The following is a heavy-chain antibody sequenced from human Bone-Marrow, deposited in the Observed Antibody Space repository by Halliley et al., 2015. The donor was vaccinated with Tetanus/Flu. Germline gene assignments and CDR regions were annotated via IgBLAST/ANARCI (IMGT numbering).Heavy chain of an antibody. Sequence: CAASGFTFSGSAMHWVRQASGKGLEWVGRIRSKANSYATAYAASVKGRFTISRDDSKNTAYLQMNSLKTEDTAVYYCTRHGVLGGSWQYGMDVWGQGTTVTVSS. CDR2: IRSKANSYAT. V-gene: IGHV3-73*01. CDR3: TRHGVLGGSWQYGMDV. CDR1: GFTFSGSA. D-gene: IGHD1-26*01. J-gene: IGHJ6*02.